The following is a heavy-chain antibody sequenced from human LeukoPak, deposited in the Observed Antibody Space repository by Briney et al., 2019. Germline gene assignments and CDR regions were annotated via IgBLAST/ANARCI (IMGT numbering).Heavy chain of an antibody. Sequence: PSETLSLTCAVYGGSFSGYYWSWIRQPPGKGLEWIEEINHSGSTNYNPSLKSRVTISVDTSKNQFSLKLSSVTAADTAVYYCATDVGALDYWGQGTLVTVSS. J-gene: IGHJ4*02. V-gene: IGHV4-34*01. CDR3: ATDVGALDY. CDR2: INHSGST. D-gene: IGHD1-26*01. CDR1: GGSFSGYY.